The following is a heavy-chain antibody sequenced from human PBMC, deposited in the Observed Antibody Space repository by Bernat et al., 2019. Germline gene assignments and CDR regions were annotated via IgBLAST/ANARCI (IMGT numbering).Heavy chain of an antibody. J-gene: IGHJ3*02. CDR3: ARGRPAAILGVISAFDI. CDR1: GFTFSSYS. D-gene: IGHD2-2*01. Sequence: EVQLVDSGGGLFKPGGSLRLSCAASGFTFSSYSMNWVRQAPGKGREWVSSIASSSYIYYADSVKGRFTISRDNAKNSLYLQMNSLRAEDTAVYYCARGRPAAILGVISAFDIWGQGTMVTVSS. CDR2: IASSSYI. V-gene: IGHV3-21*01.